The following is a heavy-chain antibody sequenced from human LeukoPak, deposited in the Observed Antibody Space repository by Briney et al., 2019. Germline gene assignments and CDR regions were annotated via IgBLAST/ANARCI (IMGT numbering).Heavy chain of an antibody. Sequence: GGSLRLSCAASGFTFSDYYMSWIRQAPGKGLEWVSSISSSGSTIYYADSVKGRFTISRDNSKNTLYLQMNSLRAEDTAVYYCAKEGRFGELNYWGQGTLVTVSS. V-gene: IGHV3-11*04. D-gene: IGHD3-10*01. J-gene: IGHJ4*02. CDR1: GFTFSDYY. CDR3: AKEGRFGELNY. CDR2: ISSSGSTI.